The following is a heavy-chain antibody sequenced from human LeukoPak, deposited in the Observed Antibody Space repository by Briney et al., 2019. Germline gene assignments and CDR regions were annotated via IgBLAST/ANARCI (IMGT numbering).Heavy chain of an antibody. V-gene: IGHV3-11*05. Sequence: GGSLRLSCAASGFTFSDYYMSWIRQAPGKGLEWVSYISSSSSYTNYADSVKGRFTISRDNAKNSLCLQLNSLRAEDTAVYYCARAAQLPLDYWGQGTLVTVSS. CDR1: GFTFSDYY. J-gene: IGHJ4*02. CDR3: ARAAQLPLDY. D-gene: IGHD2-2*01. CDR2: ISSSSSYT.